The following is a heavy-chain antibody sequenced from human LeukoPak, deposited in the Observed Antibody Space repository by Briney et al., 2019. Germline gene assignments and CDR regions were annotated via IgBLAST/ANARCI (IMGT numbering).Heavy chain of an antibody. D-gene: IGHD7-27*01. CDR3: ARGSRGDGAAFDI. CDR1: GGSISSYY. Sequence: SETLSLTCTVSGGSISSYYWSWIRQPPGKGLEWIGYIYYSGSTNYNPSLKSRVTTSVDTSKNQFSLKLSSVTAADTAVYYCARGSRGDGAAFDIWGQGAMVTVSS. V-gene: IGHV4-59*01. J-gene: IGHJ3*02. CDR2: IYYSGST.